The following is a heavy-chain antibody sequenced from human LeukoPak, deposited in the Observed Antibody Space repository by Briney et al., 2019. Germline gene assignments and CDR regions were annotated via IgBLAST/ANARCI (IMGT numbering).Heavy chain of an antibody. Sequence: GWSLRLSCAPSGFTFISWWMLWVRPAAARGREGVANIKQDGSEKYYVDSVKGRFTISRDNAKNSLYLQMNSLRAEDTAVYYCARDQLVGYYGSGSYYWFDPWGQGTLVTVSS. CDR3: ARDQLVGYYGSGSYYWFDP. D-gene: IGHD3-10*01. CDR2: IKQDGSEK. CDR1: GFTFISWW. J-gene: IGHJ5*02. V-gene: IGHV3-7*01.